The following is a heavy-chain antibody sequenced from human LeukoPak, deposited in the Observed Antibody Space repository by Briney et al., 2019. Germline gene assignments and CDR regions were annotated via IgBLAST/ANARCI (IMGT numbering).Heavy chain of an antibody. D-gene: IGHD4-23*01. J-gene: IGHJ6*03. Sequence: NPSETLSLTCTVSGGSISSGGYYWSWIRQHPGKGLEWIGYIYYSGSTYYNPSLKSRVTISVDTSKNQFSLKLSSVTAADTAVYYCGGNYGTSDGYYYMDVWGKGTTVTVSS. CDR3: GGNYGTSDGYYYMDV. V-gene: IGHV4-31*03. CDR2: IYYSGST. CDR1: GGSISSGGYY.